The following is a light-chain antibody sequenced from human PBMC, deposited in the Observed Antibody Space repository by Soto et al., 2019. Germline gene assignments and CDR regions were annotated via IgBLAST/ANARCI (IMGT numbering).Light chain of an antibody. J-gene: IGLJ2*01. CDR3: SSYTSSSTLV. V-gene: IGLV2-14*01. Sequence: QSALTQPASVSGSPGQSITISCTGTSSDVGGYNYVSWYQQHPGKAPKLMIYEVSNGPSGVSNRFSGSKSGNTASLTISGLQAEDEADYYCSSYTSSSTLVFGGGTKVTVL. CDR1: SSDVGGYNY. CDR2: EVS.